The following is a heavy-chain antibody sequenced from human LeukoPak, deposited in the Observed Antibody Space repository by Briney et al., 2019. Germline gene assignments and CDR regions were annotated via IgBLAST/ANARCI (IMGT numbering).Heavy chain of an antibody. CDR3: AGGDYGDDHAFDI. Sequence: GGSLRLSCAASGFTFSSYTMNWVRQAPGKGLEWVSSIIRGSGYIYYADSVKGRFTISRDNPKNSLYLQMNSLRAEDTAVYYCAGGDYGDDHAFDIWGQGTMVTVSS. CDR2: IIRGSGYI. J-gene: IGHJ3*02. V-gene: IGHV3-21*01. D-gene: IGHD4-17*01. CDR1: GFTFSSYT.